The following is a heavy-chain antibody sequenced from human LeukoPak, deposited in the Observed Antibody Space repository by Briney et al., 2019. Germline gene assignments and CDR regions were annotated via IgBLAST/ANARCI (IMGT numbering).Heavy chain of an antibody. J-gene: IGHJ6*02. V-gene: IGHV1-18*01. CDR3: ARDRLTGTTWAYYGMDV. Sequence: ASVKVSCKASGYTFTSYGISWVRQAPGQGLEWMGWISAYNGNTNYAQKLQGRVTMTTDTSTSTAYMELRSPRSDDTAVYYCARDRLTGTTWAYYGMDVWGQGTTVTVSS. D-gene: IGHD1-7*01. CDR2: ISAYNGNT. CDR1: GYTFTSYG.